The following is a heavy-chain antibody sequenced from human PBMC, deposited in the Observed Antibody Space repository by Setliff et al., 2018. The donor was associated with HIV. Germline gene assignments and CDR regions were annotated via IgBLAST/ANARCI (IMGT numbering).Heavy chain of an antibody. V-gene: IGHV1-46*01. CDR3: ARAGRSGSYNHYYYYYMDV. CDR2: INPSGGST. CDR1: GYTVTSYY. J-gene: IGHJ6*03. Sequence: ASVTVSCKASGYTVTSYYMHWVRQAPGQGLEWMGIINPSGGSTNYAQKFQGRVTMPRDTSTSIVYMELSSLRSEDTAVYYCARAGRSGSYNHYYYYYMDVWGKGTTVTVSS. D-gene: IGHD1-26*01.